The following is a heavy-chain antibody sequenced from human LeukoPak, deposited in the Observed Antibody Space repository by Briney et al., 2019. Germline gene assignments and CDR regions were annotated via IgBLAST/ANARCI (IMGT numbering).Heavy chain of an antibody. CDR3: ARGYVGATVY. CDR2: INHSGST. V-gene: IGHV4-34*01. D-gene: IGHD1-26*01. CDR1: GGSFSGYY. J-gene: IGHJ4*02. Sequence: KASETLSLTCAVYGGSFSGYYWSWIRQPPGKGLEWIGEINHSGSTNYNPSLKSRVTISVDTSKNQFSLKLSSVTAAATAVYYCARGYVGATVYWGQGTLVTVSS.